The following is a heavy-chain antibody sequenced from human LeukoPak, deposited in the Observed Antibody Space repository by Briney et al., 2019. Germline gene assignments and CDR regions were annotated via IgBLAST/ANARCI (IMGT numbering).Heavy chain of an antibody. CDR3: ARGKRGNYFDY. Sequence: SQTLSLTCTVSGGSIGSGGYYWRWIRQHPGKGLEWIGYIYYSGSTYYNPSLKSRVTISVDTSKNQFSLKPSSVTAADTAVYYCARGKRGNYFDYWGQGTLVTVSS. V-gene: IGHV4-31*03. CDR2: IYYSGST. J-gene: IGHJ4*02. D-gene: IGHD7-27*01. CDR1: GGSIGSGGYY.